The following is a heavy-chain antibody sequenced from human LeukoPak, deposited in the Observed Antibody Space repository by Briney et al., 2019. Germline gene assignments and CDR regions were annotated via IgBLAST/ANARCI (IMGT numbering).Heavy chain of an antibody. CDR3: ATRSPHSSYDSFDY. V-gene: IGHV1-24*01. CDR2: FDPEHGET. Sequence: ASVKVSCKVSGYTLTELSIHWARQAPGRGLEWMGGFDPEHGETIYAQMIQGRVTMTEDTSADTAYIELTSLTSEDTAVYYCATRSPHSSYDSFDYWGQGTLVTVSS. CDR1: GYTLTELS. D-gene: IGHD5-12*01. J-gene: IGHJ4*02.